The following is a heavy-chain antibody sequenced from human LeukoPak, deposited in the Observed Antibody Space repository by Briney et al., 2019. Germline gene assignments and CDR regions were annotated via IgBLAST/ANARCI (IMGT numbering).Heavy chain of an antibody. J-gene: IGHJ6*02. D-gene: IGHD3-10*01. CDR3: AKGGSYYYYYGMDV. CDR2: ISGSGGST. CDR1: GFTFSSYA. Sequence: GGSLRLSCAASGFTFSSYAMSWVRQAPGKGLEWVSAISGSGGSTYYADSVKGRFTISRDNSKNTLYLQMNSLRAEDTAVYYCAKGGSYYYYYGMDVWGQGTRSPSP. V-gene: IGHV3-23*01.